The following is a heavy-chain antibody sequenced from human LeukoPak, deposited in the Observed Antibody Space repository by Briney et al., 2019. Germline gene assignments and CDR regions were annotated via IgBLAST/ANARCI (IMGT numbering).Heavy chain of an antibody. V-gene: IGHV3-33*01. CDR3: ARDRGYDILTGYYFDY. J-gene: IGHJ4*02. D-gene: IGHD3-9*01. CDR1: GFTLSSYG. CDR2: IGYDGSNK. Sequence: PGGSLRLSCAASGFTLSSYGMHCVRQAPDKGLEWVAVIGYDGSNKYYADSVKGRFTISRDNSKNTLYLQMNSLRAEDTAVYYCARDRGYDILTGYYFDYWGQGTLVTVSS.